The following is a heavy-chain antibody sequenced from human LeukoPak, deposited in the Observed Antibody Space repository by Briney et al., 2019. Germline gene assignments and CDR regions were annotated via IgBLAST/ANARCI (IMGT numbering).Heavy chain of an antibody. J-gene: IGHJ4*02. CDR2: ISWNSGSI. D-gene: IGHD3-22*01. Sequence: PGGSLRLSCAASGFTFDDYAMHWVRQAPGKGLEWVSGISWNSGSIGYADSVKGRFTISRDNAKNSLYLQMNSLRAEDMALYYCAKDSTRYYDSSGYFDYWGQGTLVTVSS. CDR3: AKDSTRYYDSSGYFDY. V-gene: IGHV3-9*03. CDR1: GFTFDDYA.